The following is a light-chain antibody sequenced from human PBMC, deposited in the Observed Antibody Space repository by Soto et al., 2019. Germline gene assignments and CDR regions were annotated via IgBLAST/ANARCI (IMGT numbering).Light chain of an antibody. CDR3: SSYTSSTTRVI. Sequence: QPVLTQPASVSGSPGQSITISCTGTSSDVGDYNFVSWYQQHPGKAPKLMIYDVSNRPSGVSNRFSGSKSGNTASLTISGLQAEDEADYYCSSYTSSTTRVIFGGGTKLTVL. CDR1: SSDVGDYNF. V-gene: IGLV2-14*01. CDR2: DVS. J-gene: IGLJ2*01.